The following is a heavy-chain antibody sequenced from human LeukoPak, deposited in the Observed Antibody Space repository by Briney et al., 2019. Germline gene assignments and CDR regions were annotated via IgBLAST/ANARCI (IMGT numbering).Heavy chain of an antibody. CDR2: IKPDGSEK. D-gene: IGHD2-15*01. CDR3: ARGSSWSFDY. Sequence: PGGSLRLSCAASGFTFSGYRMTWVRQAAGKGLEWVVSIKPDGSEKYYVDSVKGRFTISRDNAMNSLYLQMNSLRAEDTAVYYCARGSSWSFDYWGQGTLVTVSS. J-gene: IGHJ4*02. CDR1: GFTFSGYR. V-gene: IGHV3-7*01.